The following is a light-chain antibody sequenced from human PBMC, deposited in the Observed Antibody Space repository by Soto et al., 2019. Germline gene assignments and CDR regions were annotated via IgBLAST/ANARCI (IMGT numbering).Light chain of an antibody. J-gene: IGLJ2*01. Sequence: QSLLTQPPSVSRAPGQRVTISCTGSRCNIGAGYDVQWYQQLPGTAPKLLIYGNTNRPSGVPDRVSGSRSGTSASLAITGLQAEDEADYYCQSYDGSLPGVVFGGGTKLTVL. CDR2: GNT. V-gene: IGLV1-40*01. CDR3: QSYDGSLPGVV. CDR1: RCNIGAGYD.